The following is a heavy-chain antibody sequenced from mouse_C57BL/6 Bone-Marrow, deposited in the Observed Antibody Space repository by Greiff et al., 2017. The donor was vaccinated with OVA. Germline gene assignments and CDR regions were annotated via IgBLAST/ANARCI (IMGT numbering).Heavy chain of an antibody. CDR3: ARRITWLRRRGYAMDY. CDR1: GYTFTSYW. V-gene: IGHV1-50*01. Sequence: QVQLKQPGAELVKPGASVKLSCKASGYTFTSYWMQWVKQRPGQGLEWIGEIDPSDSYTNYNQKFKGKATLTVDTSSSTAYMQHSSLTSEDSAVYCCARRITWLRRRGYAMDYWGQGTSVTVSS. D-gene: IGHD2-2*01. J-gene: IGHJ4*01. CDR2: IDPSDSYT.